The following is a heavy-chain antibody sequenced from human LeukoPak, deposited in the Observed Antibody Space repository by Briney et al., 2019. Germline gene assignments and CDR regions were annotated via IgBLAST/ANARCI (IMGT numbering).Heavy chain of an antibody. CDR2: ISYDGSNK. V-gene: IGHV3-30-3*01. CDR1: GFTFSSYA. CDR3: AREGPSSYYYYMDV. D-gene: IGHD2-2*01. J-gene: IGHJ6*03. Sequence: GGSLRLSCAASGFTFSSYAMHWVRQAPGKGLEWVAVISYDGSNKYYADSVKGRFTISRDNAKNSLYLQMNSLRAEDTAVYYCAREGPSSYYYYMDVWGKGTTVTVSS.